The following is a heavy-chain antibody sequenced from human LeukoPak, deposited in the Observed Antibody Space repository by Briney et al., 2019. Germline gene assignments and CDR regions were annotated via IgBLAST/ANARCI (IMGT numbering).Heavy chain of an antibody. Sequence: PSETLSLTCTVSGYSISSGYLWGWIRLPPGKGLEWIACVYLDGSTYYNPSLKSRVTISVDTSKNQFSLNLNSVNSADTAVHYCARIPHSVDRGVTKLHYIDHRGQGALVTVSS. J-gene: IGHJ4*02. D-gene: IGHD3-10*01. CDR2: VYLDGST. CDR1: GYSISSGYL. V-gene: IGHV4-38-2*02. CDR3: ARIPHSVDRGVTKLHYIDH.